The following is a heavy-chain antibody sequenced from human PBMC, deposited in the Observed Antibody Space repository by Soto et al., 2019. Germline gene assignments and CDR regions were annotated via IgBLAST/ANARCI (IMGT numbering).Heavy chain of an antibody. J-gene: IGHJ6*02. CDR1: GFTFSSYD. CDR3: ARSGPDYYDSSYGMDV. Sequence: EVQLVESGGGLVQPGGSLRLSCAASGFTFSSYDMHWVRQATGKGLEWVSAIGTAGDTYYPGSVKGRFTISRENAKNSLYLQMNSLRAEDTGVYYCARSGPDYYDSSYGMDVWGQGTTVTVSS. V-gene: IGHV3-13*01. CDR2: IGTAGDT. D-gene: IGHD3-22*01.